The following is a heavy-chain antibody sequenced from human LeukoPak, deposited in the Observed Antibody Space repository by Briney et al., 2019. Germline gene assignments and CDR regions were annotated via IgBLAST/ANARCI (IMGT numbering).Heavy chain of an antibody. D-gene: IGHD3-3*01. V-gene: IGHV4-61*02. CDR3: ARVNTIFGVADC. CDR1: GGSISSGSYY. J-gene: IGHJ4*02. Sequence: SQTLSLTCTVSGGSISSGSYYWSWIRQPAGKGLEWIGRIYTSGSTNYNPSLKSRVTISVDTSKNQFSLKLSSVTAADTAVYYCARVNTIFGVADCWGQGTLVTVSS. CDR2: IYTSGST.